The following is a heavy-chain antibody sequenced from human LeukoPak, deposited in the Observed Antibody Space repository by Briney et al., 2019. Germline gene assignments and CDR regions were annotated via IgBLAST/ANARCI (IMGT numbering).Heavy chain of an antibody. J-gene: IGHJ4*02. D-gene: IGHD2-15*01. Sequence: GESLKISCKGSGYSFTSYWIGWVRQMPGKGLEWMGIIYPGDSDTRYSPSSQGQVTISVDKSISTAYLQWSSLKASDTAMYYCARRSLGYCSGGSCYFDYWGQGTLVTVSS. CDR2: IYPGDSDT. CDR1: GYSFTSYW. CDR3: ARRSLGYCSGGSCYFDY. V-gene: IGHV5-51*01.